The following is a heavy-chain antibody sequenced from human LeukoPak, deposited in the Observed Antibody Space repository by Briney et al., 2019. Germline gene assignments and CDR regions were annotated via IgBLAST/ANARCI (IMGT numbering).Heavy chain of an antibody. J-gene: IGHJ4*02. D-gene: IGHD3-10*01. Sequence: GGSLRLSCAASGFTLSSYEMNWVRQAPGKGLEWVSYITSSGSTIYYADSVKGRFTISRDNAKNSLYLQMNSLRAEDTAVYYCARSMVRGVTFDYWGQGTLVTVSS. CDR1: GFTLSSYE. CDR2: ITSSGSTI. V-gene: IGHV3-48*03. CDR3: ARSMVRGVTFDY.